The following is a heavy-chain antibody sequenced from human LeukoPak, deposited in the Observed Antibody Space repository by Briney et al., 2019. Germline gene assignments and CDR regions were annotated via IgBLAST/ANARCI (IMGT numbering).Heavy chain of an antibody. CDR1: GFTFSSYA. J-gene: IGHJ4*02. D-gene: IGHD4-17*01. V-gene: IGHV3-23*01. CDR3: ARAHRDYGDYGY. CDR2: ISGSGDST. Sequence: PGGSLRLSCAASGFTFSSYAMSWVRQAPGKGLEWVSAISGSGDSTYFADSVKGRFTISRDNSKKTLYLQMNSLRAEDTAVYYCARAHRDYGDYGYWGQGTLVTVSS.